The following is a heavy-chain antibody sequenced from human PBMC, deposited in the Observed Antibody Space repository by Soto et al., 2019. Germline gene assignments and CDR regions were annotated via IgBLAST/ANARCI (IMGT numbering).Heavy chain of an antibody. V-gene: IGHV3-23*01. CDR3: AKALKIFGVDTGYYYGMDV. J-gene: IGHJ6*02. CDR1: GFTFSSYA. CDR2: ISGSGGST. D-gene: IGHD3-3*01. Sequence: EVQLLESGGGLVQPGGSLRLSCAASGFTFSSYAMSWVRQAPGKGLEWVSAISGSGGSTYYADSVKGRFTISRDNSKNTLYLQMNSLRAEDTAVYYCAKALKIFGVDTGYYYGMDVWGQGTTVTVSS.